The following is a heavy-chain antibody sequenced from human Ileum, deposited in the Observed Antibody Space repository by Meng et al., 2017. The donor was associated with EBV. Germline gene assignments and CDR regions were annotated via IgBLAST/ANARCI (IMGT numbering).Heavy chain of an antibody. Sequence: EWQLVESGGGLIQPGGSLRLSCAASGFTVSSNYMSWVRQAPGKGLEWVSVIYTGGSTYYADSVRGRFTISRDNSKNTLYLQMNSLRGEDTVVYYCASKSEGYDHWGQGTLVTVSS. D-gene: IGHD5-12*01. V-gene: IGHV3-53*01. CDR1: GFTVSSNY. CDR2: IYTGGST. CDR3: ASKSEGYDH. J-gene: IGHJ4*02.